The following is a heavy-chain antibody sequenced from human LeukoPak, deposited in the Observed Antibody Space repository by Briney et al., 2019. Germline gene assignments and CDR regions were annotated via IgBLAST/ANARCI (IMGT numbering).Heavy chain of an antibody. D-gene: IGHD1-26*01. CDR3: ATDFIVGATTGWFDP. CDR1: GYTFTSYG. CDR2: ISAYNGNT. Sequence: ASVKVSCKASGYTFTSYGISWVRQAPGQGLEWMGWISAYNGNTNYAQKLQGRVTMTTDTSTSTAYMELRSLRSDDTAVYYCATDFIVGATTGWFDPWGQGTLVTVSS. J-gene: IGHJ5*02. V-gene: IGHV1-18*01.